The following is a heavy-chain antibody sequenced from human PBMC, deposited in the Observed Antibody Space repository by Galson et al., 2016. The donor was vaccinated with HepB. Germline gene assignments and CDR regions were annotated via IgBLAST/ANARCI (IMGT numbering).Heavy chain of an antibody. D-gene: IGHD3-10*01. V-gene: IGHV3-23*01. Sequence: SLRLSCAASGFTSSSYAMSWVRQAPGKGLEWVSTISGSGGSTYYADSVKGRFTISRDNSKNTLYLQMNSLRAEDTAVYYCAKITMVQGGFYYYGMDVWGQGTTVTVSS. J-gene: IGHJ6*02. CDR2: ISGSGGST. CDR1: GFTSSSYA. CDR3: AKITMVQGGFYYYGMDV.